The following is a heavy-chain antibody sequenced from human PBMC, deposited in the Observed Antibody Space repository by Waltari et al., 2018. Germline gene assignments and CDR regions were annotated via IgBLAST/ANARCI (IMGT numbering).Heavy chain of an antibody. CDR2: INHSGST. V-gene: IGHV4-34*01. CDR3: ARGKFTIFGVVINRGYYYYYMDV. Sequence: QVQLQQWGAGLLKPSETLSLTCAVYGGSFSGYYWSWIRQPPGKGLEGSGEINHSGSTNYNPSLKSRVTISVDTSKNQFSLKLSSVTAADTAVYYCARGKFTIFGVVINRGYYYYYMDVWGKGTTVTVSS. CDR1: GGSFSGYY. J-gene: IGHJ6*03. D-gene: IGHD3-3*01.